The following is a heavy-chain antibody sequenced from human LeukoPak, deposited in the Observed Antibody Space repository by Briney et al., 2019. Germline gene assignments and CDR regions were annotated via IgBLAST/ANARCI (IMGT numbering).Heavy chain of an antibody. J-gene: IGHJ5*02. Sequence: PGGSLRLSCAASGFTFSSYGMHWVRQAPGKGLEWVAFIRYDGSNKYYADPVKGRFTISRDNSKNTLYLQMNSLRAEDTAVYYCARYVAGGYYYGSGRWFWFDPWGQGTLVTVSS. CDR2: IRYDGSNK. CDR1: GFTFSSYG. CDR3: ARYVAGGYYYGSGRWFWFDP. V-gene: IGHV3-30*02. D-gene: IGHD3-10*01.